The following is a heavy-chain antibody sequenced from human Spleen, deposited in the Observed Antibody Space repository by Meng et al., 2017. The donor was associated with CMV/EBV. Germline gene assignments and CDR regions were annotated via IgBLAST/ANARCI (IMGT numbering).Heavy chain of an antibody. J-gene: IGHJ6*02. CDR2: ISFDGTIE. CDR1: GFSFTRAG. CDR3: AREDGQRFTIVGVVPYGMDV. D-gene: IGHD3-3*01. V-gene: IGHV3-30*02. Sequence: GESLKISCAASGFSFTRAGMHWVRQAPGRGLEWVTFISFDGTIEYYADSVKGRFTISRDNSKNMVSLQMNSLTTEDTAVYSCAREDGQRFTIVGVVPYGMDVWGQGTTVTVSS.